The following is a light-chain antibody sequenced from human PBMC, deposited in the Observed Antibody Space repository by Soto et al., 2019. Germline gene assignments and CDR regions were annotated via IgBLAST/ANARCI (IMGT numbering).Light chain of an antibody. J-gene: IGKJ3*01. CDR3: PQTHSLPLT. V-gene: IGKV1-12*01. CDR1: QGVSSW. CDR2: ATS. Sequence: DIQMTQSPTSVSSSLGDKVTITCRVSQGVSSWLAWYQHKPGKAPNLLMYATSNLHFGVPSRFSGSGSGTDFPLIISILQPADFATYICPQTHSLPLTFGPGTKVDIK.